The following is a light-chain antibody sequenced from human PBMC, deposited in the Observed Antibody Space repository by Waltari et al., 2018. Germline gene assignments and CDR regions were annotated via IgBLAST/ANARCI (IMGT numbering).Light chain of an antibody. CDR3: QQSHSVPYT. CDR2: GAS. V-gene: IGKV1-39*01. J-gene: IGKJ2*01. CDR1: QDINRN. Sequence: DIQMTQSPSSLSPSVVDRIIITCRASQDINRNLNWYQKQVGKAPKLLIYGASNLQSGVPSRFSGSGSETDYTLIISSLQPEDSASYFCQQSHSVPYTFGQETKLVIK.